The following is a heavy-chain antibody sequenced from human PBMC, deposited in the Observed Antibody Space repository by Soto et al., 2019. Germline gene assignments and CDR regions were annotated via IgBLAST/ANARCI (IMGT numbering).Heavy chain of an antibody. D-gene: IGHD6-13*01. CDR3: ARYVAAAGTLDY. J-gene: IGHJ4*02. V-gene: IGHV4-34*01. CDR1: GGSFSGYY. Sequence: SETLSLTCAVYGGSFSGYYWSWIRQPPGKGLEWIGEINHSGSTNYNPSLKSRVTISVDTSKNQFSLKLSSVTAADTAVYYCARYVAAAGTLDYWGQGTLVTVSS. CDR2: INHSGST.